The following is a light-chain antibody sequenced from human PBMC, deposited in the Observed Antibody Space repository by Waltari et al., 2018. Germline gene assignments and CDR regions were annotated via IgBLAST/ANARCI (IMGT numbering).Light chain of an antibody. Sequence: GDRVTITCRASQDISVWLAWYQQKPGRDPNLLIKAASILQSGVPSRFSASGSGTHFSLTISGLQPEDFATYFCHQANSFPHTFGGGTKVELK. J-gene: IGKJ4*01. CDR2: AAS. CDR3: HQANSFPHT. V-gene: IGKV1D-12*01. CDR1: QDISVW.